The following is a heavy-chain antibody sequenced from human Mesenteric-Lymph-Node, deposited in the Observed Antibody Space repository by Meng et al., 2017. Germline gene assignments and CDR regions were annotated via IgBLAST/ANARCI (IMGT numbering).Heavy chain of an antibody. CDR1: GYSISSDYH. CDR2: IYHRGST. Sequence: SETLSLTCAVSGYSISSDYHWGWIRQSPGTGLERIGSIYHRGSTYYTPSLKSRVTLSVDTSKNQFSLKLSSVTAADTAVYYCARDDWGGVNYYAMDVWGQGTSVTVSS. V-gene: IGHV4-38-2*02. J-gene: IGHJ6*02. CDR3: ARDDWGGVNYYAMDV. D-gene: IGHD3-9*01.